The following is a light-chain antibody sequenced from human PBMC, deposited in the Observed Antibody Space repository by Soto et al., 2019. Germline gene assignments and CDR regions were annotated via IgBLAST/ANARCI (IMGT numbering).Light chain of an antibody. J-gene: IGLJ2*01. CDR3: SSYTSSRTLV. Sequence: QSALTQPASVSGSPGQSITISCTGTSSDIGSYNLVSWYQQHPGRAPKLMIYEVIHRPSGVSSRFSGSKSGKTASLSISGLQADDEADYYCSSYTSSRTLVFGGGTKVTVL. CDR2: EVI. CDR1: SSDIGSYNL. V-gene: IGLV2-14*02.